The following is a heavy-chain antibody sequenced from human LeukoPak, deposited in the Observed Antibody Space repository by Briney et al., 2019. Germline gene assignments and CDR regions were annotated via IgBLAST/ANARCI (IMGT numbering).Heavy chain of an antibody. CDR3: AKGAGGFSYYNWFDP. J-gene: IGHJ5*02. CDR2: IYHSGST. CDR1: GGSISSSNW. Sequence: SETLSLTCAVSGGSISSSNWWSWVRQPPGKGLEWIGEIYHSGSTNYNPSLKSRVTISIDKSKNQFSLKLASVTAADTAIYYCAKGAGGFSYYNWFDPWGQGTLVTVSS. V-gene: IGHV4-4*02. D-gene: IGHD5-18*01.